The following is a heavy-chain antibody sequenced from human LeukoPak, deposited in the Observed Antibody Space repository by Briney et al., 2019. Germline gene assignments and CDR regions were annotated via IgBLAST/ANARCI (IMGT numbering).Heavy chain of an antibody. D-gene: IGHD3-10*01. J-gene: IGHJ4*02. CDR1: GYTFTGYY. CDR2: INPNSGGT. Sequence: GASVKVSCKASGYTFTGYYMHWVRQAPGQGLEWMGWINPNSGGTNYAQKLQGRVTMTTDTSTSTAYMELRSLRSDDTAVYYCARTGMLWFGESYFDYWGQGTLVTVSS. V-gene: IGHV1-2*02. CDR3: ARTGMLWFGESYFDY.